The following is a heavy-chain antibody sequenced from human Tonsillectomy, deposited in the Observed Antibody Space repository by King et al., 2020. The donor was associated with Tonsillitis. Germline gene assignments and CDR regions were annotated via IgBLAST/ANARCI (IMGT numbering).Heavy chain of an antibody. CDR1: GASITDYY. J-gene: IGHJ5*02. CDR2: VYYSGST. Sequence: VQLQESGPGLVKPSETLSLTCSVSGASITDYYWSWIRQPPGKGPEWIGYVYYSGSTNYNTSLMSRVTMSIDTSKNQFSLKLTSVTAADTAVYYCASRRGYTSGWYWFDPWGQGTLVTVSS. D-gene: IGHD6-19*01. V-gene: IGHV4-59*03. CDR3: ASRRGYTSGWYWFDP.